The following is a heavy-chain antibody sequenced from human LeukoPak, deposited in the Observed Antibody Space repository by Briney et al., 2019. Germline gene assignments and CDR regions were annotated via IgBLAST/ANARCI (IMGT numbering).Heavy chain of an antibody. CDR2: INLSGGST. V-gene: IGHV1-46*01. CDR3: ARDLDYGEKSEDY. CDR1: GFTFINYY. D-gene: IGHD4/OR15-4a*01. Sequence: ASVKVSCKASGFTFINYYMHWVRQAPGQGLEWLGIINLSGGSTHYPQKFQDRVIMTRDTSTSTVYMELSSLRSEDTAVYYCARDLDYGEKSEDYWGQGTLVTVSS. J-gene: IGHJ4*02.